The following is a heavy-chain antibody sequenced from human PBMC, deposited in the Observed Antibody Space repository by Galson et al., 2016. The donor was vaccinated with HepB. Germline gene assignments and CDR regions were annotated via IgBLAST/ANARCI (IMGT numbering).Heavy chain of an antibody. CDR1: GFTFSSYA. V-gene: IGHV3-23*01. J-gene: IGHJ4*02. CDR3: AKQRGHPVNSYYFDY. CDR2: SSGRGTE. D-gene: IGHD5-12*01. Sequence: SLRLSCAASGFTFSSYAVSWVRQAPGKGLEWVAASSGRGTEYYAGPVRGRFTVSRDNSKNTLYLQLNGLRVEDTAIYYCAKQRGHPVNSYYFDYWGQGALVTVSS.